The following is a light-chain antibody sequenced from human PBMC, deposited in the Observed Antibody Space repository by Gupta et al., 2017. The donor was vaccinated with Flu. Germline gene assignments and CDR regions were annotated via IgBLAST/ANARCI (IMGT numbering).Light chain of an antibody. CDR3: MQGAHWPWA. CDR1: QGLVYSDGNTY. Sequence: DVVMTQYPLSLLVTLGQQASISCRSSQGLVYSDGNTYLHWFQQRPGQSPRRLIYQVSYRDSGVPDRFSGSGSGTDFTLKIIRVEAEDVGIYFCMQGAHWPWAFGQGTTVEIK. V-gene: IGKV2-30*01. J-gene: IGKJ1*01. CDR2: QVS.